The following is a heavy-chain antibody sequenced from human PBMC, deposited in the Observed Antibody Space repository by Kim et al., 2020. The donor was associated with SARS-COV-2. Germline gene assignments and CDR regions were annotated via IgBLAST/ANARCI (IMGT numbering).Heavy chain of an antibody. CDR1: GGSISSGGYY. V-gene: IGHV4-31*03. CDR2: IYYSVST. CDR3: AREGSGFPFDY. J-gene: IGHJ4*02. Sequence: SETLSLTCTVSGGSISSGGYYWSWIRQHPGKGLEWIGYIYYSVSTYYNPSLKSRVTISVDTSKNQFSLKLSSVTAADTAVYYCAREGSGFPFDYWGQGTLVTVSS.